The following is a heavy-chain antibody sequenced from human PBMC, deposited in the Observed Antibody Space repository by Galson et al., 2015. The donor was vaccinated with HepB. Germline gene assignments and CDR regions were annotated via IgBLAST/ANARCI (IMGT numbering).Heavy chain of an antibody. V-gene: IGHV1-18*04. D-gene: IGHD1-26*01. Sequence: SVKVSCKASGYTFTSYGISWVRQAPGQGLEWMGWISAYNGNTNYAQKLQGRVTMTTDTSTSTAYMELRSLRSDDTAVYYCARDIVGATHHKYYYYYYGMDVWGQGTTVTVSS. J-gene: IGHJ6*02. CDR2: ISAYNGNT. CDR3: ARDIVGATHHKYYYYYYGMDV. CDR1: GYTFTSYG.